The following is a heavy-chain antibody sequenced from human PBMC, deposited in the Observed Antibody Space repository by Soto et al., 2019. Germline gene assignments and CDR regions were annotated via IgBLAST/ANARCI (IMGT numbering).Heavy chain of an antibody. J-gene: IGHJ6*02. Sequence: ASVKVSCKASGYTFTGYGISWVRQAPGQGLEWMGWISGYNGDTNYAQKFQGRVSMTIDTSTTTAYMELRSLTSDDTAVYYCAKNGQPPYYYYGLDVWGQGTKVTVS. V-gene: IGHV1-18*01. CDR1: GYTFTGYG. CDR2: ISGYNGDT. CDR3: AKNGQPPYYYYGLDV. D-gene: IGHD2-8*01.